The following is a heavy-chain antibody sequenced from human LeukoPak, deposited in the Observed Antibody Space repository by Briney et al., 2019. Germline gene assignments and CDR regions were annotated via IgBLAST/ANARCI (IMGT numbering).Heavy chain of an antibody. J-gene: IGHJ6*02. Sequence: PGGSLRLSCAASGFTFSDYYMIWIRQAPGKGLEGVSYISSSGTTIYYADSVKGRFTISRDNAKNSLYLQMNSLRAEDTAVYYCARDRLVRGVYYGIDVWGQGTTVTVSS. CDR3: ARDRLVRGVYYGIDV. CDR1: GFTFSDYY. V-gene: IGHV3-11*04. D-gene: IGHD3-10*01. CDR2: ISSSGTTI.